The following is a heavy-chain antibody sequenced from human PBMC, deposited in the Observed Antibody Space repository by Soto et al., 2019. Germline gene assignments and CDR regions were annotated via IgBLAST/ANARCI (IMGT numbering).Heavy chain of an antibody. CDR2: ISGGGDTT. J-gene: IGHJ4*02. D-gene: IGHD3-10*01. V-gene: IGHV3-23*01. Sequence: EVQLLESGGGLVQPGGSLRLSCAASGFTFNNYAMTWVRQAPGKGLEWVSAISGGGDTTSYADSVKGRFTVSRDGSNNTLYLQMSSLRAEYTALYYCAKGRGGSGSLTPRVDFWGQGTLVTVSS. CDR3: AKGRGGSGSLTPRVDF. CDR1: GFTFNNYA.